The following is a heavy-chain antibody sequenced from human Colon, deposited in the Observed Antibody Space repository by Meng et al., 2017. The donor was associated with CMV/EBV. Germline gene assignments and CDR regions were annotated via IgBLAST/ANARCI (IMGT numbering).Heavy chain of an antibody. CDR1: GGTFSSYT. V-gene: IGHV1-69*04. Sequence: SVKVSCKASGGTFSSYTISWVRQAPGQGLEWMGRIIPILGIANYAQKFQGRVTITADKSTSTAYMELSSLRSEDTAVYYCAREERGSTSYYDYWGQGTLVPSPQ. J-gene: IGHJ4*02. D-gene: IGHD2-2*01. CDR2: IIPILGIA. CDR3: AREERGSTSYYDY.